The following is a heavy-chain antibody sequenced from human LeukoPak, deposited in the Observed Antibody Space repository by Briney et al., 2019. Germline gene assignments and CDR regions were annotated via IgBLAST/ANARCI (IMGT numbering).Heavy chain of an antibody. CDR1: GFTFSNYA. CDR2: VTGGGDST. V-gene: IGHV3-23*01. CDR3: ARAKYCSGGTCYSIDY. J-gene: IGHJ4*02. Sequence: GGSLRLSCAASGFTFSNYAMNWVRQAPGKGLEWISAVTGGGDSTYYADSVKGRFTISRDNAKNSLFLQMNSLRAEDTALYYCARAKYCSGGTCYSIDYWGPGTLVAVSS. D-gene: IGHD2-15*01.